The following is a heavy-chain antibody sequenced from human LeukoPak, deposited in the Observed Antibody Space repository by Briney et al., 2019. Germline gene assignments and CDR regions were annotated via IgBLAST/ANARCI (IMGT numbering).Heavy chain of an antibody. Sequence: GGSLRLSCAASGFTFSSYAMSWVRQAPGKGLEWVSAISGSGSSTYYADSVKGRFTISRDNSKNTLYLQMNSLRAEDTAVYYCAKDDRQWLAFDYWGQGTLVTVSS. J-gene: IGHJ4*02. D-gene: IGHD6-19*01. CDR1: GFTFSSYA. CDR3: AKDDRQWLAFDY. V-gene: IGHV3-23*01. CDR2: ISGSGSST.